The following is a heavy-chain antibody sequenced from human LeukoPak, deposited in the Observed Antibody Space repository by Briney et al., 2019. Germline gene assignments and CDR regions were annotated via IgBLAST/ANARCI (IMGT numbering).Heavy chain of an antibody. CDR1: GFTFSDYN. D-gene: IGHD2-2*01. J-gene: IGHJ5*02. V-gene: IGHV3-11*01. CDR3: AREGYCSSTSCYWVPNWFDP. Sequence: GGSLRLSCAASGFTFSDYNMRWIRQAPGKGLEWVSSISRSGSTKYYADSVKGRFTISRDNAKNSLFLQMNSLRAEDTAVYYCAREGYCSSTSCYWVPNWFDPWGQGTLVTVSS. CDR2: ISRSGSTK.